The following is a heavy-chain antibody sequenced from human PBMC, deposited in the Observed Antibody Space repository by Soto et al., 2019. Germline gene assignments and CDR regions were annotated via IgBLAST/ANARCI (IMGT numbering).Heavy chain of an antibody. V-gene: IGHV1-3*01. CDR3: ASDRQQINWFDP. J-gene: IGHJ5*02. Sequence: ASVKVSCKASGYTFTSYAIQWVRQAPGQRLEWMGWVNGGNDNAAYSQKFQGRVTITRDTSASTAYMELSSLRSEDTAVYYCASDRQQINWFDPWGQGTLVTVSS. CDR2: VNGGNDNA. CDR1: GYTFTSYA. D-gene: IGHD6-13*01.